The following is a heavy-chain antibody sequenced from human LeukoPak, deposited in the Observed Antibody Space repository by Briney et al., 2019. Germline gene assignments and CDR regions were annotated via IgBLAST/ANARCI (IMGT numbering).Heavy chain of an antibody. CDR3: ARDNCSSTSCVDY. CDR1: GYTFSSYA. Sequence: GGSLRLSCAASGYTFSSYAMHWVRQAPGKGLEWVAVISYDGSNKYYADSVKGRFTISRDNSKNTLYLQMNSLRAEDTAVYYCARDNCSSTSCVDYWGQGTLVTVSS. CDR2: ISYDGSNK. D-gene: IGHD2-2*01. J-gene: IGHJ4*02. V-gene: IGHV3-30-3*01.